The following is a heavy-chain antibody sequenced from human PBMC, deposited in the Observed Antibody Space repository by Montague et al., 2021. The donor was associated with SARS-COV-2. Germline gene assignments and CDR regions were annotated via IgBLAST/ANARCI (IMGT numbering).Heavy chain of an antibody. CDR2: IKRGDT. CDR1: GESYNPWGQSFNNYH. CDR3: ARRPAPRLHLDWSQGYFDYYGLDV. V-gene: IGHV4-34*12. J-gene: IGHJ6*02. Sequence: SETLSLTCAVYGESYNPWGQSFNNYHWGWIRQSQGKGLEWIGDIKRGDTKYNPSFGSRVTISADTAKKQFSLMLTSVTAADTAVYYCARRPAPRLHLDWSQGYFDYYGLDVWGQGTAVTVSS. D-gene: IGHD3/OR15-3a*01.